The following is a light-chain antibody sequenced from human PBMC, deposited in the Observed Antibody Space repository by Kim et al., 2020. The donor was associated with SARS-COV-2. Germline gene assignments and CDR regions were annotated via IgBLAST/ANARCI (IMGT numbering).Light chain of an antibody. CDR2: LGS. J-gene: IGKJ1*01. CDR1: QSLLQSDGYLY. V-gene: IGKV2-28*01. CDR3: MQARQNRAWT. Sequence: DIVMTQSPLSLPVTPGEPASISCRSSQSLLQSDGYLYLDWYLQKPGQSPQLLIYLGSNRASGVPDRFSGSGSGTEFTLKISRVEAADVGVYYCMQARQNRAWTFGQGTKVDIK.